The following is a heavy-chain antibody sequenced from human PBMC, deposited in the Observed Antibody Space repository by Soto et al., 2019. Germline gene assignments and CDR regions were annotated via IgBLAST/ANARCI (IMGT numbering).Heavy chain of an antibody. CDR1: GGSISSYY. D-gene: IGHD6-19*01. CDR3: ARSIAVAGPPVFMDV. V-gene: IGHV4-59*01. CDR2: IYYSGST. Sequence: SETLSLTCTVSGGSISSYYWSWIRQPPGKGLEWIGYIYYSGSTNYNPSLKSRVTISVDTSKNQFSLKLSSVTAADTAVYYCARSIAVAGPPVFMDVWGKGTTVTVSS. J-gene: IGHJ6*04.